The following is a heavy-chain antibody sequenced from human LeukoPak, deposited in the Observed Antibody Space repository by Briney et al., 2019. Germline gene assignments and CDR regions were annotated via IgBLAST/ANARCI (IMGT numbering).Heavy chain of an antibody. Sequence: ASVKVSCKASGYTLTCYYMHWVRQAPGQGLEWMGWINPNSGGTNYAQKFQGRVTMTRDTYISTAYMELSRLRSDDTAVYYCATIGYQLPSGYYYYGMDVWGQGTTVTVSS. CDR1: GYTLTCYY. D-gene: IGHD2-2*01. V-gene: IGHV1-2*02. CDR3: ATIGYQLPSGYYYYGMDV. J-gene: IGHJ6*02. CDR2: INPNSGGT.